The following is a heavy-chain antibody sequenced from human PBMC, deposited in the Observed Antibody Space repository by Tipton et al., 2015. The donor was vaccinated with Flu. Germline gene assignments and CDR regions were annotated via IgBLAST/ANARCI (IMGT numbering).Heavy chain of an antibody. CDR2: IYTSGTT. Sequence: TLSLTCTVSGGSISSFYWSWIRQPAGKGLEWIGHIYTSGTTNYNPSLKSRVTMSVDTSKNQFSLKLCFVTAADAAVYYCASGSGSWTYMIFDFWGQRTLVTVSS. D-gene: IGHD3-10*01. CDR3: ASGSGSWTYMIFDF. V-gene: IGHV4-4*07. CDR1: GGSISSFY. J-gene: IGHJ4*02.